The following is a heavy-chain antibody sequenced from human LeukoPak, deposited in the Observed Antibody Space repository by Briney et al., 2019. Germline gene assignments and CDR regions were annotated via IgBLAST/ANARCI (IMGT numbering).Heavy chain of an antibody. D-gene: IGHD3-22*01. V-gene: IGHV4-39*07. Sequence: SETLSLTCTVSGGSISSSSYYWGWIRQPPGKGLEWIGEINHSGSTNYNPSLKSRVTISVDTSKNQFSLKLSSVTAADTAVYYCARGLYYYDSSAYYGRFDYWGQGTLVTVSS. CDR2: INHSGST. J-gene: IGHJ4*02. CDR3: ARGLYYYDSSAYYGRFDY. CDR1: GGSISSSSYY.